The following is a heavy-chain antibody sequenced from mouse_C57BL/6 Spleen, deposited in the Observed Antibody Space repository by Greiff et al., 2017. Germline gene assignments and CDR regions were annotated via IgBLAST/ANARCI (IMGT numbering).Heavy chain of an antibody. D-gene: IGHD1-1*01. CDR3: ARWGNGSSLRSYWYFDV. Sequence: EVQLQQSGPELVKPGASVKISCKASGYTFTDYYMNWVKQSHGKSLEWIGDINPNNGGTSYNQKFKGKATLTVDKSSSTAYMELRSLTSEDSAVYYCARWGNGSSLRSYWYFDVWGTGTTVTVSS. V-gene: IGHV1-26*01. CDR1: GYTFTDYY. J-gene: IGHJ1*03. CDR2: INPNNGGT.